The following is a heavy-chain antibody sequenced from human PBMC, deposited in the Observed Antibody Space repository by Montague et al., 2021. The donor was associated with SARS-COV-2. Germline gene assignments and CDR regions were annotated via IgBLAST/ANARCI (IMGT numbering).Heavy chain of an antibody. Sequence: SETLSLTCTVSGGSITRNYYWGWIRQPPGKGLEWVGKIYYSGTTXINPSLWSRVTISVDASKNQFSLNLTSVTAADTAVYYCARPLVRGVPKAFDIWGQGALVIVSS. CDR3: ARPLVRGVPKAFDI. V-gene: IGHV4-39*01. CDR2: IYYSGTT. CDR1: GGSITRNYY. J-gene: IGHJ3*02. D-gene: IGHD3-10*01.